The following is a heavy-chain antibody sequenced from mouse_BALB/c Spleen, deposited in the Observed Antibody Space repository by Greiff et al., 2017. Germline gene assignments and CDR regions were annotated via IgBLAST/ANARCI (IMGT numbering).Heavy chain of an antibody. CDR2: IDPYNGGT. V-gene: IGHV1S135*01. J-gene: IGHJ3*01. D-gene: IGHD1-1*01. CDR1: GYAFTSYN. CDR3: ARPDYYGSSYWFAY. Sequence: EVKLQESGPELVKPGASVKVSCKASGYAFTSYNMYWVKQSHGKSLEWIGYIDPYNGGTSYNQKFKGKATLTVDKSSSTAYMHLNSLTSEDSAVYYCARPDYYGSSYWFAYWGQGTLVTVSA.